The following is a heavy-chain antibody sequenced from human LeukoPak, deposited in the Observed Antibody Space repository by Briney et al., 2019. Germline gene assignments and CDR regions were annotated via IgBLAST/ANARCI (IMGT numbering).Heavy chain of an antibody. CDR2: IRGNGET. J-gene: IGHJ4*02. CDR1: GLCFSTFA. V-gene: IGHV3-23*01. D-gene: IGHD3-16*01. CDR3: ARASWVSSTDAVR. Sequence: GGSLRLSCSASGLCFSTFAMSWVRQRPARGLEWFSSIRGNGETLYADSVKGRFTLSSDSSRNTVYLQLNNLRVEDTAIYYCARASWVSSTDAVRWGQGTLVTVSS.